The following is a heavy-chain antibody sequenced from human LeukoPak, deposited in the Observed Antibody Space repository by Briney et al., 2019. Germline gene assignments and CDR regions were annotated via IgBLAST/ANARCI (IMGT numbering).Heavy chain of an antibody. CDR3: ARDLDIVVVPAAYNWFDP. J-gene: IGHJ5*02. Sequence: ASVKVSCKTSGGTFSSYAISWVRQAPGHGLEWMGRIIPIFGIANYAQKFQGRVTITADKSTSTAYMELSSLRSEDTAVYYCARDLDIVVVPAAYNWFDPWGQGTLVTVSS. CDR1: GGTFSSYA. CDR2: IIPIFGIA. D-gene: IGHD2-2*03. V-gene: IGHV1-69*04.